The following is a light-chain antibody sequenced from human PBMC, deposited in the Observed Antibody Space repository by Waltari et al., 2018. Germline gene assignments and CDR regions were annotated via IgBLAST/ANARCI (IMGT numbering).Light chain of an antibody. CDR1: DIGRKN. J-gene: IGLJ2*01. CDR2: DNS. Sequence: SYVVTQPPSVSLAPGKTATITCGGDDIGRKNVCWYQQMPGQAPVLVVYDNSDRSSGVPELFSGSNSGDTATLTISRVEVGDEADFYCQVWDSTTDHAIFGGGTKLTVL. CDR3: QVWDSTTDHAI. V-gene: IGLV3-21*03.